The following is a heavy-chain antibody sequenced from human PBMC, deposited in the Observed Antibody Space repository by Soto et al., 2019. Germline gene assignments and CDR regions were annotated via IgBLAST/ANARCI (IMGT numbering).Heavy chain of an antibody. V-gene: IGHV3-30*18. Sequence: QVQLVESGGGVVQPGRSLRLSCAASGFTFSSYGMHWVRQAPGKGLEWVAVISYDGSNKYYADSVKGRFTISRDNSKNTLYLQMNSLRAEDTAVYYCAKARDSRSYYYYGMDVWGQGTTVTVSS. D-gene: IGHD3-22*01. CDR2: ISYDGSNK. CDR1: GFTFSSYG. CDR3: AKARDSRSYYYYGMDV. J-gene: IGHJ6*02.